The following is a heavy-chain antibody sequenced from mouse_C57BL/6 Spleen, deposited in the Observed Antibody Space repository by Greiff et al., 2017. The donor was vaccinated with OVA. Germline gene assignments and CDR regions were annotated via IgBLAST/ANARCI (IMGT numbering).Heavy chain of an antibody. V-gene: IGHV1-26*01. D-gene: IGHD1-1*01. CDR1: GYTFTDYY. CDR2: INPNNGGT. Sequence: VQLQQSGPELVKPGASVKISCKASGYTFTDYYMNWVKQSHGKSLEWIGDINPNNGGTSYNQKFKGKATLTVDKSSSTAYMELRSLTSEDSAVYYCAKIGILYYGSSYFDYWGQGTTLTVSS. CDR3: AKIGILYYGSSYFDY. J-gene: IGHJ2*01.